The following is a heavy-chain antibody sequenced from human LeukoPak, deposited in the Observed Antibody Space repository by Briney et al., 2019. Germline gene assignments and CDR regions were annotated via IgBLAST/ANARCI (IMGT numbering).Heavy chain of an antibody. Sequence: SETLSLTCAVSGGSISSSNWWSWVRQPPGKGLEWIGEIYHSGSTNYNPSLKSRVTISVDKSKNQFSLKLSSVTAADTAVYYCARGTYYYGSGSYYHFDYWGQGTLVTVSS. V-gene: IGHV4-4*02. CDR1: GGSISSSNW. J-gene: IGHJ4*02. D-gene: IGHD3-10*01. CDR2: IYHSGST. CDR3: ARGTYYYGSGSYYHFDY.